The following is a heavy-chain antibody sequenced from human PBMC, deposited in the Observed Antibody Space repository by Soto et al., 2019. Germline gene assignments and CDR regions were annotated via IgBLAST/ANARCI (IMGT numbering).Heavy chain of an antibody. Sequence: GGSLRLSCAASGFTFSSYAMSWVRQAPGKGLEWVSVISGSGGSTYYADSVKGRFTISRDNSKNTLYLQMNTLRAEDTAVYYCAKDSQTTVTTIRSWYFDLWGRGTLVTVSS. V-gene: IGHV3-23*01. D-gene: IGHD4-17*01. CDR3: AKDSQTTVTTIRSWYFDL. CDR2: ISGSGGST. CDR1: GFTFSSYA. J-gene: IGHJ2*01.